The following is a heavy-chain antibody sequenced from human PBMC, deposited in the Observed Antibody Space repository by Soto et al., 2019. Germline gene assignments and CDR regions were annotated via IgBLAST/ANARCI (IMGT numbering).Heavy chain of an antibody. Sequence: SETLPLTCTVAGSSNSSYYWRCIRQPPGKGLEWNEYTYYCGITHYNPSCNSLVTMSVVTASNQFTLSLYSVTASDTAVYYFARTYCTGGSCCPGGNWFEPVCQGTLVAVSS. V-gene: IGHV4-59*01. CDR3: ARTYCTGGSCCPGGNWFEP. D-gene: IGHD2-15*01. CDR2: TYYCGIT. CDR1: GSSNSSYY. J-gene: IGHJ5*02.